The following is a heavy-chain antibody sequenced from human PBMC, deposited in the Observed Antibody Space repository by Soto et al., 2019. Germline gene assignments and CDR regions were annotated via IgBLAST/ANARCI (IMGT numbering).Heavy chain of an antibody. Sequence: PSQTLSLTCAISGDSVSSNSAAWNWIRQSPSRGLEWLGRTYYRSKWYNDYAVSVKSRITINPDTSKNQFSLQLNSVTPEDTAVYYCAIDRIRITGTHPVPSNWFDPWGQGTLVTVSS. J-gene: IGHJ5*02. CDR3: AIDRIRITGTHPVPSNWFDP. CDR1: GDSVSSNSAA. V-gene: IGHV6-1*01. D-gene: IGHD1-20*01. CDR2: TYYRSKWYN.